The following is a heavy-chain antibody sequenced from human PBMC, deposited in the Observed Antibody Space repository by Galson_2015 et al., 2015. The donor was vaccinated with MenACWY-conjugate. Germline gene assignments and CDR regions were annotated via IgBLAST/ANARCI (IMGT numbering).Heavy chain of an antibody. D-gene: IGHD6-13*01. J-gene: IGHJ4*02. CDR1: GDSISTYY. Sequence: ETLSLTCTVSGDSISTYYWSWIRQSPGKGLEWIGHIQYSGTTDYNPSLKSRVAISVDTSRNQFSLRLNSMTAADTAVYYCAIGGGYSISWYDYWGQGTLVTVSS. V-gene: IGHV4-59*01. CDR3: AIGGGYSISWYDY. CDR2: IQYSGTT.